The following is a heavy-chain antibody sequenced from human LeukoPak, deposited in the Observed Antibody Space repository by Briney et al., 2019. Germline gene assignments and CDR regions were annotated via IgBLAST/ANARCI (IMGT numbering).Heavy chain of an antibody. CDR1: GGSISGYY. D-gene: IGHD6-13*01. Sequence: PSETLSLTCTVSGGSISGYYWSWIRQPAARGLEWIGRIYPSGSTNYNPSLKSRVTMSIDTSKNQFSLNLSSVAAADTAVYYCARISGSSLDYWGQGTLVTVSS. J-gene: IGHJ4*02. CDR3: ARISGSSLDY. CDR2: IYPSGST. V-gene: IGHV4-4*07.